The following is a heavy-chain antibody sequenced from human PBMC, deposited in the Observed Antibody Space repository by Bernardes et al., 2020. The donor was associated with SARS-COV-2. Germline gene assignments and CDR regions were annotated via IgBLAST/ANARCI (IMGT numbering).Heavy chain of an antibody. CDR2: IKQDGSEK. V-gene: IGHV3-7*01. Sequence: GGSLRLSCAASGFTFSSYWMSWVRQAPGKGLEWVANIKQDGSEKYYVDSVKGRFTISRDNAKNSLYLQMNSLRAEDTAVYYCARGGSDRYNWNYRPTYWGQGTLVTVSS. CDR1: GFTFSSYW. J-gene: IGHJ4*02. CDR3: ARGGSDRYNWNYRPTY. D-gene: IGHD1-7*01.